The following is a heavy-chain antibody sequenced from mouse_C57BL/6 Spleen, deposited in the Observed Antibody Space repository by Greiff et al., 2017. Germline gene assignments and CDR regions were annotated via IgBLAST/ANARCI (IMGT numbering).Heavy chain of an antibody. V-gene: IGHV1-59*01. J-gene: IGHJ2*01. Sequence: QVQLQQPGAELVRPGTSVKLSCKASGYTFTSYWMHWVKQRPGQGLEWIGVIDPSDSYTNYNQKFKGKATLTVDTSSSTAYMQLSSLTSEDSAVYYCASGVFDYWGQGTTLTVSS. CDR3: ASGVFDY. CDR2: IDPSDSYT. CDR1: GYTFTSYW.